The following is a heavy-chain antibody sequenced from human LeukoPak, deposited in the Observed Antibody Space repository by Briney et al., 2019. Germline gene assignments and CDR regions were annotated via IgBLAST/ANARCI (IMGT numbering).Heavy chain of an antibody. CDR1: GGSISSYY. V-gene: IGHV4-59*12. J-gene: IGHJ3*02. D-gene: IGHD6-6*01. CDR3: ARAMEYSSSPDAFDI. Sequence: SETLSLTCTVSGGSISSYYWSWIRQPPGKGLEWIGYIYYSGSTNYNPSLKSRVTISVDTSKNQFSLQLNSVTPEDTAVYYCARAMEYSSSPDAFDIWGQGTMVTVSS. CDR2: IYYSGST.